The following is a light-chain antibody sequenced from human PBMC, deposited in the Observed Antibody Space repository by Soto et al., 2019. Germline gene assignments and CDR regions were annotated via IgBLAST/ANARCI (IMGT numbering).Light chain of an antibody. CDR1: SSDVGGYNS. Sequence: QSALTQPASVSGSPGQSIAISCTGTSSDVGGYNSVSWYQQHPGKAPKLLIYDVSNRHSGVSNRFSGSKSGNTASLTISGRQAEDEADYYCSSYATGGSYVFGTGTKLTVL. CDR3: SSYATGGSYV. V-gene: IGLV2-14*01. CDR2: DVS. J-gene: IGLJ1*01.